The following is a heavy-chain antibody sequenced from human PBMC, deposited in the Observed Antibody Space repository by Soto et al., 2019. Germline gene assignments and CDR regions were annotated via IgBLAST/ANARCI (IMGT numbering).Heavy chain of an antibody. V-gene: IGHV4-30-4*01. Sequence: QVQLQESGPGLVKPSETLSLTCSVSGDSFISADFYWSWIRQPPGKGLEWMGNIYYSGSTDYNPSLKSRLSISLDSSKSQFSLRLRSVTAADTAVYYCARPLMSYYRFDSWGQGTLVAVSS. D-gene: IGHD3-10*01. CDR1: GDSFISADFY. CDR3: ARPLMSYYRFDS. CDR2: IYYSGST. J-gene: IGHJ4*02.